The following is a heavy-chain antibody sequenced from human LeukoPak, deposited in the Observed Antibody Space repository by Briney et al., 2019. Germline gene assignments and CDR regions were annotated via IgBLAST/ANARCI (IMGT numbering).Heavy chain of an antibody. Sequence: ASVKVSCKASGYTFTGYYMHWVRQAPGQGLEWMGWINPNSGGTNYAQKLQGRVTMTTDTSTSTAYMELRSLRSDDTAVYYCARVVDTAMAYYYYYYMDVWGKGTTVTISS. CDR3: ARVVDTAMAYYYYYYMDV. J-gene: IGHJ6*03. D-gene: IGHD5-18*01. V-gene: IGHV1-2*02. CDR1: GYTFTGYY. CDR2: INPNSGGT.